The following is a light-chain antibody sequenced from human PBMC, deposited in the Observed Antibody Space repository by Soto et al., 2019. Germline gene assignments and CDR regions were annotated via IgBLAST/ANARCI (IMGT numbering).Light chain of an antibody. CDR2: LNSDGSH. CDR3: QTWGTGIGV. J-gene: IGLJ2*01. V-gene: IGLV4-69*01. CDR1: SGHSSYA. Sequence: QPVLTQSPSASASLGASVKLTCTLSSGHSSYAIAWHQQQPEKGTRYLMKLNSDGSHNKGDGIPDRFSGSSSGAERYLTISSLQSEDEADYYCQTWGTGIGVFGGGTKLTVL.